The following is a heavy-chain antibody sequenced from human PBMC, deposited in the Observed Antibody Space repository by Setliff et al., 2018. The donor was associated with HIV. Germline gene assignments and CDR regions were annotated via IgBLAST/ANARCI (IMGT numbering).Heavy chain of an antibody. CDR1: GGSIDSTSYY. D-gene: IGHD5-12*01. CDR2: IYYSGST. J-gene: IGHJ5*02. CDR3: ARPQSGVGGGAWFDP. V-gene: IGHV4-39*01. Sequence: PSETLSLTCTVSGGSIDSTSYYWGWIRQPPGKGLEWIGYIYYSGSTYYNPPLKGRISIYIDPSKNEISLKLMSVTAADSGVYYCARPQSGVGGGAWFDPWSQGTLVTVSS.